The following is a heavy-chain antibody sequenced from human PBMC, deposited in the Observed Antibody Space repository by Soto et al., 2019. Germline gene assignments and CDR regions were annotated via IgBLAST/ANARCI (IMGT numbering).Heavy chain of an antibody. CDR2: IFPSDSDT. CDR1: GYRFTSYW. J-gene: IGHJ5*02. D-gene: IGHD3-22*01. V-gene: IGHV5-51*01. CDR3: ARKDKSGYFNWFDP. Sequence: GESLKISCRTSGYRFTSYWIAWVRQMPGKGLEWMGIIFPSDSDTRYSPSFQGQVTISADRSTSTVFLQWASLKASDTAVYFCARKDKSGYFNWFDPWGQGALVTVSS.